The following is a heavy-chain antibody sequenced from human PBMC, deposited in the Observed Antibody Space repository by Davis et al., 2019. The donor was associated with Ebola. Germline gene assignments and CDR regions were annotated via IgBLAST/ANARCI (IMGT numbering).Heavy chain of an antibody. CDR1: GFTFGDYA. CDR2: IRSKAYGGTT. D-gene: IGHD2-2*01. Sequence: GGSLRLSCTASGFTFGDYAMSWVRQAPGKGLEWVGFIRSKAYGGTTEYAASVKGRFTISRDDSKSIAYLQMNSLKTEDTAVYYCTRDMFVVVPAAILRNYYYYGMDVWGQGTTVTVSS. J-gene: IGHJ6*02. CDR3: TRDMFVVVPAAILRNYYYYGMDV. V-gene: IGHV3-49*04.